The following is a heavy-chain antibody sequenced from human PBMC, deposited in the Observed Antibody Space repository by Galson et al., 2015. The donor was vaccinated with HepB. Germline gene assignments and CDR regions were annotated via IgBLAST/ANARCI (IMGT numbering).Heavy chain of an antibody. J-gene: IGHJ1*01. CDR2: ISNNADYT. D-gene: IGHD6-25*01. CDR3: ARDRPPAIAAADSFQH. Sequence: SLRLSCAASGFTFSACNMNWVRQAPGKGLEWVSSISNNADYTYYSDSVKGRFTISRDNAKNSLYLQMDSLRVEDTAVYYCARDRPPAIAAADSFQHWGQGTLDSVSS. CDR1: GFTFSACN. V-gene: IGHV3-21*01.